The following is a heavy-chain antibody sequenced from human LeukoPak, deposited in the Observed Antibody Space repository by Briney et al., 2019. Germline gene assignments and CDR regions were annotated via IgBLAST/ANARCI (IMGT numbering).Heavy chain of an antibody. CDR3: ARGLTPGGGNSAAY. D-gene: IGHD4-23*01. V-gene: IGHV3-74*01. J-gene: IGHJ4*02. Sequence: GGSLRLFCAGSGFTFSGFWMHWVRQAPGKGLVWVSRINGDGSSTNYADSVKGRFTISRDNARNTLYLQMNSLRAEDTGVYYCARGLTPGGGNSAAYWGQGTLVTVSS. CDR1: GFTFSGFW. CDR2: INGDGSST.